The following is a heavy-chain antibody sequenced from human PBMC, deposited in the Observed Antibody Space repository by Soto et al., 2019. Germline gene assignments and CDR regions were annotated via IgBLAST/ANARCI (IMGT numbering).Heavy chain of an antibody. CDR1: GFTFSSYA. V-gene: IGHV3-23*01. Sequence: EVQLLESGGGLVQPGGSLRLSCAASGFTFSSYAMSWVRQAPGKGLEWVSAISGSGGSTYYADSVKGRFTISRDNSKNTLYLQMNSLRAEDTDVYYCSKYQSITPDFWSGYSILGGKGYYYYYYGMDVWGQGTTVTVYS. J-gene: IGHJ6*02. D-gene: IGHD3-3*01. CDR3: SKYQSITPDFWSGYSILGGKGYYYYYYGMDV. CDR2: ISGSGGST.